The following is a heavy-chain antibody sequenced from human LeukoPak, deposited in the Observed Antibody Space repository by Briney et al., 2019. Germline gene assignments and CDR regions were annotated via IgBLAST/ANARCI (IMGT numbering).Heavy chain of an antibody. D-gene: IGHD6-6*01. V-gene: IGHV3-15*01. Sequence: PGGSLRLSCAASGFTFSNAWMTWVRQAPGKGLEWVGRIKSKTDGETTDYAAPVKGRFTISRDDSKNTLYLQMNSLETEDTAVYYCAMSHVVAARPGYFDYWGQGTLVTVSS. CDR2: IKSKTDGETT. CDR1: GFTFSNAW. CDR3: AMSHVVAARPGYFDY. J-gene: IGHJ4*02.